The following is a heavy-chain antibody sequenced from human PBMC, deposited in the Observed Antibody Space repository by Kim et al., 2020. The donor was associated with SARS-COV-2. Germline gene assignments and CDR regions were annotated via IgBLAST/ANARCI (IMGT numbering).Heavy chain of an antibody. CDR2: ISGDGISK. Sequence: GWSLRLSCAASGFTHYIIHWVRQAPGKGLEWVAAISGDGISKYYADSVRSQFTISRDNSKNTVDVQMNSLTPEDTAVYYCATEGPFSSGRCGYFDYWGRGTLVTVSS. CDR3: ATEGPFSSGRCGYFDY. CDR1: GFTHYI. V-gene: IGHV3-30*17. D-gene: IGHD6-25*01. J-gene: IGHJ4*02.